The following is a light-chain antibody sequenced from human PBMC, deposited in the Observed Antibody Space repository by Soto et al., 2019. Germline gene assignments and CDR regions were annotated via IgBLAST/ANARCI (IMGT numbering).Light chain of an antibody. CDR2: DTS. CDR3: QQYGRSPT. J-gene: IGKJ1*01. Sequence: EIVMTQSPATLSVSPGERATLSCRASQSVSSNLAWYQQKPGQAPRLLIYDTSNRATGIPARFSGSGSGTDFTLTISRLEPEDFVVYYCQQYGRSPTFGQGTKVDIK. V-gene: IGKV3-20*01. CDR1: QSVSSN.